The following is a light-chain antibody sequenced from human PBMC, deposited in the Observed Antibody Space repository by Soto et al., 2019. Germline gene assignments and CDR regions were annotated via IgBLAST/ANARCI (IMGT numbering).Light chain of an antibody. Sequence: EIVLTQAPATLSLSPGERATLSCRASQSVSSYLAWYQQKPGQAPRLLIYDASNRATGIPARFSGSGSGTDFTLTISSLEPEDFAVYYCQQRSNWATFGGGTKVDIQ. CDR1: QSVSSY. CDR3: QQRSNWAT. J-gene: IGKJ4*01. CDR2: DAS. V-gene: IGKV3-11*01.